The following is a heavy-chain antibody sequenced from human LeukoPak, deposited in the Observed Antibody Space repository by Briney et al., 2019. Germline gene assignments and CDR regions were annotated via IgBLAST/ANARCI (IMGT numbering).Heavy chain of an antibody. Sequence: ASVKVSCKASGYTFTGYYMHWVRQAPGQGLEWMGWINPNSGGTNYAQKFQGRVTMTRDTSISTAYMELSGLRSDDTAVYYCARVLVPAATDDAFDIWGQGTMVTVSS. D-gene: IGHD2-2*01. CDR2: INPNSGGT. V-gene: IGHV1-2*02. CDR1: GYTFTGYY. J-gene: IGHJ3*02. CDR3: ARVLVPAATDDAFDI.